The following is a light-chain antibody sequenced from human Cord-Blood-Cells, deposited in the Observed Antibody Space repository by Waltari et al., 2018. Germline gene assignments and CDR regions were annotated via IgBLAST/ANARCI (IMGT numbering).Light chain of an antibody. V-gene: IGKV1-39*01. CDR2: AAS. J-gene: IGKJ1*01. CDR1: QSISSY. CDR3: QQSYNTRT. Sequence: DIQMTQSPSSLSASVGDRVTITCRASQSISSYLNWYQQKPGKAPKLLIYAASSLQSGVPSRFSGSGSETDFTLTISSLQPEDFATYYCQQSYNTRTFGQGTKVEIK.